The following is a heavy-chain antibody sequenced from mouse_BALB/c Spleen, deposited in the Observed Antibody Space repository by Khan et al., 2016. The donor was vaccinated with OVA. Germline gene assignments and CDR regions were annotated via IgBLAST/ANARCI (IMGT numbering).Heavy chain of an antibody. CDR2: INPTSGYT. Sequence: VELVESGAELAKPGASVKMSCKASGYTFTSYWMHWIKQRPGPGLEWIGYINPTSGYTDYNQKFKDKATLTADKSSSTAYMQLSSLTSDDSAVYYCARDRIDYWGQGTALTVSS. J-gene: IGHJ2*01. CDR1: GYTFTSYW. CDR3: ARDRIDY. V-gene: IGHV1-7*01.